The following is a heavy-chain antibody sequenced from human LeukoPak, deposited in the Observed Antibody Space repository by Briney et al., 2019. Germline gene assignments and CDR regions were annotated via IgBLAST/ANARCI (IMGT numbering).Heavy chain of an antibody. CDR2: LHPEDGEA. J-gene: IGHJ3*01. Sequence: GASVKVSCKVSGYTLSDLAMHWVRQAPGKGLEWMGGLHPEDGEAIYAQPLQGRVTMTEDTSTDTAYMELSSLRSEDTAVYYCATQDFGDYGAFDVWGQGTMVTVSS. D-gene: IGHD4-17*01. CDR1: GYTLSDLA. V-gene: IGHV1-24*01. CDR3: ATQDFGDYGAFDV.